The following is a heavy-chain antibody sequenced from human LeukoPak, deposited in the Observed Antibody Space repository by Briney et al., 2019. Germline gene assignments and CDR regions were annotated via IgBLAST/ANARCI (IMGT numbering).Heavy chain of an antibody. CDR1: GGSISNYY. J-gene: IGHJ3*02. V-gene: IGHV4-59*01. CDR3: ASAKQIDAFDI. CDR2: IYYSGST. Sequence: SETLSLTCTVSGGSISNYYWSWIRQPPGKGLEWIGYIYYSGSTNYNPSLKSRVTISVDTSKNQSSLKLSSVTAADTAVYYCASAKQIDAFDIWGQGTMVTVSS.